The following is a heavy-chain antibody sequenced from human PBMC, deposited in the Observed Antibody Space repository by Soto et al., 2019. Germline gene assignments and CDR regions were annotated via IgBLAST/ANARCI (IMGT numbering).Heavy chain of an antibody. J-gene: IGHJ4*02. V-gene: IGHV3-30-3*01. D-gene: IGHD2-15*01. Sequence: EGSRGRSCGGSGWTFSGFAMHWVRQAPGKGLEWVAVISDVGTNKYYADSVKGRFTISRDNSKNTLYLQMNSLRAEDTAVYYCARSAAYDYSGQGTLVTVSS. CDR3: ARSAAYDY. CDR2: ISDVGTNK. CDR1: GWTFSGFA.